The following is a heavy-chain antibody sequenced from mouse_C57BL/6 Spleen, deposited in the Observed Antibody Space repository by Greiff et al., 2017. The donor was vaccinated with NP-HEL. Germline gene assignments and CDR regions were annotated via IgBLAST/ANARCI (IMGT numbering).Heavy chain of an antibody. CDR1: GFTFSDYG. J-gene: IGHJ4*01. CDR3: ARSIYYGSSYYAMDY. V-gene: IGHV5-17*01. D-gene: IGHD1-1*01. Sequence: EVKLVESGGGLVKPGGSLKLSCAASGFTFSDYGMHWVRQAPEKGLEWVAYISSGSSTIYYADTVKGRFTISRDNAKNTLFLQMTSLRSEDTAMYYCARSIYYGSSYYAMDYWGQGTSVTVSS. CDR2: ISSGSSTI.